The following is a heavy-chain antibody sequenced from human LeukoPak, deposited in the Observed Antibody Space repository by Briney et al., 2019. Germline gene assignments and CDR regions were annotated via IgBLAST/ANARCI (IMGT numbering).Heavy chain of an antibody. CDR3: ARDHIYYDSSGYYDVPFDI. V-gene: IGHV3-66*01. D-gene: IGHD3-22*01. J-gene: IGHJ3*02. Sequence: PGGSLRLSCAASGFTISSNYMSWVRQAPGKGLEWVAVIYSGGSTYYADSVKGRFTISRDNSKNTLYLQMNSLRAEDTAVYYCARDHIYYDSSGYYDVPFDIWGQGTMVTVSS. CDR2: IYSGGST. CDR1: GFTISSNY.